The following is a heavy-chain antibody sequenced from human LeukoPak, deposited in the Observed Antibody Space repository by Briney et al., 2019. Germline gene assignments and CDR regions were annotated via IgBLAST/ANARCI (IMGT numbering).Heavy chain of an antibody. D-gene: IGHD6-19*01. CDR1: GFTFSSYS. CDR2: ISSSSSYI. Sequence: GGSLSLSCAASGFTFSSYSLNWVRQAPGKGLEWVSSISSSSSYIYYADSVKGRFTISRDNAKNSLYLQMNSLRAEDTAVYYCARADTVAGTYWGQGTLVTVSS. V-gene: IGHV3-21*01. J-gene: IGHJ4*02. CDR3: ARADTVAGTY.